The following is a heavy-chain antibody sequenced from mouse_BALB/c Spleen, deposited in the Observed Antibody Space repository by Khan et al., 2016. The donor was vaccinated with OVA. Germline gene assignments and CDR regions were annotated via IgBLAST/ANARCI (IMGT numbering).Heavy chain of an antibody. V-gene: IGHV3-2*02. J-gene: IGHJ2*01. CDR3: ARVEGGDFDY. Sequence: EVQLQESGPGLVKPSQSLSLTCTVTGYSITTDYAWNWIRQFPGKKLEWMGLISYSGNTKYNPSLTSRISISREPSKKPFYLQLKYVTTEDTARYYCARVEGGDFDYCGQGTTLTGAS. CDR2: ISYSGNT. CDR1: GYSITTDYA.